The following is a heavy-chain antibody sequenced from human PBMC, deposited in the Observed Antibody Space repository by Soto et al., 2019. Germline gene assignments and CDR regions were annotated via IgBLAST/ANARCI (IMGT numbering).Heavy chain of an antibody. D-gene: IGHD4-17*01. J-gene: IGHJ5*02. CDR3: ERKQEYRDYLDWFDP. V-gene: IGHV3-48*01. CDR2: ISSSSSTI. Sequence: GGSLRLSCAASGFTFSTYSMNWVRQAPGKGLEWVSYISSSSSTIYYADSVKGRFTISRDNAKNSLYLQMNSLRAEDTAVYYCERKQEYRDYLDWFDPWGQGTLVTVS. CDR1: GFTFSTYS.